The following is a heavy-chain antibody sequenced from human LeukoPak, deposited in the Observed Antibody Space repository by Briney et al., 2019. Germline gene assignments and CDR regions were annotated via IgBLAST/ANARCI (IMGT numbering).Heavy chain of an antibody. D-gene: IGHD3-9*01. CDR1: GFTFSSYD. J-gene: IGHJ2*01. CDR2: IGYAAET. V-gene: IGHV3-13*04. CDR3: ARGSILRYFDWSTTGWYFDL. Sequence: GGSLRLSCAASGFTFSSYDMHWVRQATGKSLEWVSAIGYAAETYYPDSVRGRFTISRENATNSLYLQMNNLSAGDTAVYYCARGSILRYFDWSTTGWYFDLWGRGTLVTVSS.